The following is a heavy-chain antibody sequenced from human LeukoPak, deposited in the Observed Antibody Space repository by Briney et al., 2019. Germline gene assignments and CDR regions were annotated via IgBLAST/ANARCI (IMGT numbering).Heavy chain of an antibody. D-gene: IGHD1/OR15-1a*01. CDR1: GFTFSAYE. CDR3: AREEQLHVGPGGY. CDR2: ISSSGTTI. J-gene: IGHJ4*02. V-gene: IGHV3-48*03. Sequence: GGSLRLSCTASGFTFSAYEKNWVRQAPGKGLEWVSHISSSGTTIYYADSVKGRFTISRDNAGNSLYLQMNSLRAEDTAIYYCAREEQLHVGPGGYWGQGTLVTVSS.